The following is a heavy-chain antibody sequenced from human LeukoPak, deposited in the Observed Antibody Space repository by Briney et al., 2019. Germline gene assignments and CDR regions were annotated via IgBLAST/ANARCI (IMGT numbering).Heavy chain of an antibody. V-gene: IGHV4-34*01. CDR3: AGGDIVVVPAAIHTRPFDY. D-gene: IGHD2-2*02. CDR1: GGSFSGYY. Sequence: SETLSLTCAVYGGSFSGYYWSWIRQPPGKGLEWIGEINHSGSTNYNPSLKSRVTISVDTSKNQFSLKLSSVTAADTAVYYCAGGDIVVVPAAIHTRPFDYWGQGTLVTVSS. CDR2: INHSGST. J-gene: IGHJ4*02.